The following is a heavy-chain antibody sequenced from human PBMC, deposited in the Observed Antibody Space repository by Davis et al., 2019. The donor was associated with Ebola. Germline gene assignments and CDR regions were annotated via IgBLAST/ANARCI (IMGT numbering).Heavy chain of an antibody. CDR2: INSDGSST. CDR3: AKPPIAVAGTGGYYYYYGMDV. J-gene: IGHJ6*02. CDR1: GFTFSSYW. D-gene: IGHD6-19*01. V-gene: IGHV3-74*01. Sequence: PGGSLRLSCAASGFTFSSYWMHWVRQAPGKGLVWVSRINSDGSSTSYADSVKGRFTISRDNSKNTLYLQMNSLRAEDTAVYYCAKPPIAVAGTGGYYYYYGMDVWGQGTTVTVSS.